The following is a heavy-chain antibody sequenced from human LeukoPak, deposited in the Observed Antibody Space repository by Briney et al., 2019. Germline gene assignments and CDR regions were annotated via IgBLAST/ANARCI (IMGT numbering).Heavy chain of an antibody. CDR3: ARERAYYDSSGYSKFKFDY. V-gene: IGHV3-7*01. CDR1: GFTFSSYW. J-gene: IGHJ4*02. CDR2: IKQDGSEK. Sequence: GGSLRLSCAASGFTFSSYWMSWVRQAPGKGLEWVANIKQDGSEKYYVDSVKGRFTISRDNAKNSLHLQMNSLRAEDTAVYYCARERAYYDSSGYSKFKFDYWGQGTLVTVSS. D-gene: IGHD3-22*01.